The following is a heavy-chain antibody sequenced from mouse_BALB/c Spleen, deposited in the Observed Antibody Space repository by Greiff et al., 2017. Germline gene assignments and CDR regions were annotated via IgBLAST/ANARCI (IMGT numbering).Heavy chain of an antibody. CDR1: GYSITSDYA. V-gene: IGHV3-2*02. J-gene: IGHJ4*01. CDR3: AKGDYRYDYAMDY. Sequence: DVKLVESGPGLVKPSQSLSLTCTVTGYSITSDYAWTWIRQFPGNQLEWMGYISYSGSTSYNPSLKSRISITRDTSKNQFFLQLNSVTTEDTATYYCAKGDYRYDYAMDYWGQGTSVTVSS. CDR2: ISYSGST. D-gene: IGHD2-14*01.